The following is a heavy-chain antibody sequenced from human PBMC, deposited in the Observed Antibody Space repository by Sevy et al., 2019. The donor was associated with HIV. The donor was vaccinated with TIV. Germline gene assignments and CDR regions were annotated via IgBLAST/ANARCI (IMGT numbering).Heavy chain of an antibody. CDR3: ARGPEWELTSFLSH. V-gene: IGHV3-30-3*01. CDR2: ISSNGDNA. J-gene: IGHJ4*02. D-gene: IGHD3-9*01. Sequence: GGSLRLSCAASGFAFRTYAFHWVRQAPGRGLEWVGLISSNGDNAFYANSVRGRFTISRDNSMNTLYLELNNLTPDDTAVYYCARGPEWELTSFLSHWGQGTRVTVSS. CDR1: GFAFRTYA.